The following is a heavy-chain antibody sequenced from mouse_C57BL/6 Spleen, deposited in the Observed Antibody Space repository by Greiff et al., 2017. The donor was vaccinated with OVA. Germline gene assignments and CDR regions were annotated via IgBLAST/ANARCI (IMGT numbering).Heavy chain of an antibody. J-gene: IGHJ3*01. Sequence: QVQLQQPGAELVKPGASVKLSCKASGYTFTSYWMQWVKQRPGQGLEWIGEIDPSDSYTNYNQKFKGKATLTVDTSSSPAYMQLSSLTSEDSAVYYCARIYGYEKAWFAYWGQGTLVTVSA. CDR3: ARIYGYEKAWFAY. CDR1: GYTFTSYW. CDR2: IDPSDSYT. V-gene: IGHV1-50*01. D-gene: IGHD2-2*01.